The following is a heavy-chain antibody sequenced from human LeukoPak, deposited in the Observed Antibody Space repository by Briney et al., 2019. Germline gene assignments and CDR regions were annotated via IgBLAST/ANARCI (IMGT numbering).Heavy chain of an antibody. Sequence: PSETLSLTCAVSGYSISSGYYWGWIRQPPGKGLEWIGSIYHSGSTYYNPSLKSRVTISVDTSKNQFSLKLSSVTAADTAVYYCARHSGYYYDSSGYYYPHYWYFDLRGRGTLVTVSS. V-gene: IGHV4-38-2*01. CDR2: IYHSGST. CDR3: ARHSGYYYDSSGYYYPHYWYFDL. CDR1: GYSISSGYY. D-gene: IGHD3-22*01. J-gene: IGHJ2*01.